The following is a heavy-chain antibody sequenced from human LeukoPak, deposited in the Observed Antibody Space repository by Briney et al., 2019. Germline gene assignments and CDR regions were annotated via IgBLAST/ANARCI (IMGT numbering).Heavy chain of an antibody. D-gene: IGHD2-2*01. V-gene: IGHV4-59*08. Sequence: SETLSLTCTVSGGSISSYYWSWIRQPPGKGLEWIGYIYYSGSTNYNPSLKSRVTISVDTSKNQFSLKLSSVTAADTAVYYCASLKYCSSTSCYFPFDYWGQGTLVTVSS. CDR3: ASLKYCSSTSCYFPFDY. CDR2: IYYSGST. CDR1: GGSISSYY. J-gene: IGHJ4*02.